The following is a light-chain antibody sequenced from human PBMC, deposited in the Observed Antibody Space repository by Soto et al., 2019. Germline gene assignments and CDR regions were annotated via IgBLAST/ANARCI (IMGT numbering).Light chain of an antibody. J-gene: IGKJ5*01. CDR2: AAS. CDR3: QHADSFPLIT. CDR1: QSIGSW. Sequence: GDRVTITCRASQSIGSWLAWYQQKPGKAPKLLIYAASSLQSGVPSRFSGSGSGTDFTLTISSLQPEDFATYYCQHADSFPLITFGQGTRLEIK. V-gene: IGKV1-12*01.